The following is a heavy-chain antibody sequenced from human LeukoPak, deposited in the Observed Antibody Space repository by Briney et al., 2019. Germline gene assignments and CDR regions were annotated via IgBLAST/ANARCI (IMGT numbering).Heavy chain of an antibody. CDR3: AKDPNGSGSYYRLFDY. D-gene: IGHD3-10*01. J-gene: IGHJ4*02. Sequence: PGRSLRLSCAASGFTFSSYGMHWVRQAPGKGLEWVAVISYDGSNKYYADSVKGRFTISRDNSKNTLYLQMNSLRAEDTAVYYCAKDPNGSGSYYRLFDYWGQGTLVTVSS. CDR1: GFTFSSYG. V-gene: IGHV3-30*18. CDR2: ISYDGSNK.